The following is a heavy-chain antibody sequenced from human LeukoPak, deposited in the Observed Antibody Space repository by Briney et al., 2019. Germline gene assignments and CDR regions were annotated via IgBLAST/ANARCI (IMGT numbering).Heavy chain of an antibody. CDR3: ARDRGYGAPFDY. CDR1: GGSISSGGYY. CDR2: IYYSGST. D-gene: IGHD4-17*01. J-gene: IGHJ4*02. Sequence: SQTLSLTCTVAGGSISSGGYYLSWIRQHPGKGLEWIGYIYYSGSTYYNPSLKSRVTISVDTSKNQFSLKLSSVTAADTAVYYCARDRGYGAPFDYWGQGTLVTVSS. V-gene: IGHV4-31*03.